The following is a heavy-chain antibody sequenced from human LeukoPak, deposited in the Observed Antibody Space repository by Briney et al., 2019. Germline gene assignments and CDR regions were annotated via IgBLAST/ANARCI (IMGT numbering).Heavy chain of an antibody. V-gene: IGHV4-59*08. J-gene: IGHJ4*02. D-gene: IGHD5-12*01. CDR3: AKHLVATTPFFDY. CDR1: GDSISRYY. Sequence: SEALSLTCTVSGDSISRYYWSWTRQPPGKGLEWIAFIHYSGSTNYNPSLKSRVTISMDTSRNQFSLRLSSVTAADTAIYYCAKHLVATTPFFDYWGQGTLVTVSS. CDR2: IHYSGST.